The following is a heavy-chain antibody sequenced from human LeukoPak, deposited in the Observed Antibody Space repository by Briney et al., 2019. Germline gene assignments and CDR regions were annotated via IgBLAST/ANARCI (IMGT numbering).Heavy chain of an antibody. J-gene: IGHJ4*02. CDR3: AKNAVRGVVTTYYFDY. V-gene: IGHV3-23*01. D-gene: IGHD3-10*01. CDR2: LSGSGGSP. Sequence: GGSLSLSCSASGSIFSNYALSWVRQAPGKGLGWVSALSGSGGSPYYVVSVKGRFTISRDNSKNTLDLQLNSLRAEDTAIYYCAKNAVRGVVTTYYFDYWGQGTLVTVSS. CDR1: GSIFSNYA.